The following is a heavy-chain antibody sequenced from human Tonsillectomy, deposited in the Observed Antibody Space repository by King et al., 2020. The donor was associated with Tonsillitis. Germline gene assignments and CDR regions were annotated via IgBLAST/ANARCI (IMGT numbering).Heavy chain of an antibody. J-gene: IGHJ4*02. CDR1: GFTFTSYD. V-gene: IGHV1-8*01. Sequence: QLVQSGAEVKKPGASVKVSCKASGFTFTSYDINWIRQAAGKGLEWMGWMNPNSGSTNYAQKFQGRVTMTGNTSMTTAYMELSSLRSEDTAVYYCATGGIAVAEPDCWGQGTLVTVSS. CDR3: ATGGIAVAEPDC. CDR2: MNPNSGST. D-gene: IGHD6-19*01.